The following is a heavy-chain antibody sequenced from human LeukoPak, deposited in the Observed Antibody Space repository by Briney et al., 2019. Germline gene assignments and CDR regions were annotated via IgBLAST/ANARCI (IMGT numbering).Heavy chain of an antibody. V-gene: IGHV1-69*05. CDR3: ASGANSYGFGY. J-gene: IGHJ4*02. CDR1: GGTFSSYA. CDR2: IIPIFGTA. D-gene: IGHD5-18*01. Sequence: ASVKVSCKASGGTFSSYAISWVRQAPGQGLEWMGRIIPIFGTANYAQKFQGRVTITTAESTSTAYMELSSLRSEDTAVYYCASGANSYGFGYWGQGTLVTVSS.